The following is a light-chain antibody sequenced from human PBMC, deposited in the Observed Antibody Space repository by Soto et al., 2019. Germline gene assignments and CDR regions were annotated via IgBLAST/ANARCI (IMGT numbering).Light chain of an antibody. J-gene: IGLJ2*01. CDR1: TSDVGGYNY. CDR2: EVN. CDR3: SSYAGSKNFIL. V-gene: IGLV2-8*01. Sequence: QSALTQPPSASGSPGQSVTISWTGTTSDVGGYNYVSWYQLHPDKVPKLIIYEVNKRPSGVPDRFSGSKSGSTASLTVSGLQAEDEADYFCSSYAGSKNFILFGGGTKVTDL.